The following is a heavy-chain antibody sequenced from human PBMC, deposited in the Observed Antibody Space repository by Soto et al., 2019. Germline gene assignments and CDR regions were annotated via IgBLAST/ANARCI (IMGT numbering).Heavy chain of an antibody. J-gene: IGHJ4*02. CDR2: ISYDGSNK. D-gene: IGHD3-22*01. Sequence: PGGSLRLSCAASGFTFSSYGMHWVRQAPGKGLEWVAVISYDGSNKYYADSVKGRFTISRDNSKNTLYLQMNSLRAEDTAVYYCAKTHNYYDSSGYYYYFDYWGQGTLVTVSS. CDR1: GFTFSSYG. CDR3: AKTHNYYDSSGYYYYFDY. V-gene: IGHV3-30*18.